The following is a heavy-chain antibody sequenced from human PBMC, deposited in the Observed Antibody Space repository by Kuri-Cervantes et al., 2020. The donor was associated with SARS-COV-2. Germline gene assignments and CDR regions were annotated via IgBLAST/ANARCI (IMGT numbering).Heavy chain of an antibody. V-gene: IGHV3-73*01. J-gene: IGHJ4*02. CDR2: IRSKANSYAT. CDR3: TSSDY. CDR1: GFTFSSYW. Sequence: GESLKIPCAASGFTFSSYWMHWVRQASGKGLEWVGHIRSKANSYATTYAASVKGRFTISRDDSKNTAYLQMNSLKTEDTAVYYCTSSDYWGQGTLVTVSS.